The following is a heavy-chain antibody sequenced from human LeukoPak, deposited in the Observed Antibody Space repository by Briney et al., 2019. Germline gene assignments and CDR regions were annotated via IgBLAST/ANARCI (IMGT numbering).Heavy chain of an antibody. CDR1: GYTFTGYY. CDR2: INPNSGGT. Sequence: ASVKASCKASGYTFTGYYMHWMRQAPGQGLEWMGCINPNSGGTNYTQKFQGRVTMNRDTSISTAYMELSRLRSDDTAVYYCARGWSGSYYSHYYYYMDVWGKGTTVTVSS. D-gene: IGHD1-26*01. V-gene: IGHV1-2*02. J-gene: IGHJ6*03. CDR3: ARGWSGSYYSHYYYYMDV.